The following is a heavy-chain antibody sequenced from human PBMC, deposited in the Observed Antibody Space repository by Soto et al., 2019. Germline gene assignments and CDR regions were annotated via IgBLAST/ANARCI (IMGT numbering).Heavy chain of an antibody. D-gene: IGHD2-2*01. CDR1: GFTFISYA. J-gene: IGHJ4*02. CDR2: ISGSGVST. CDR3: AKDTATILVVPDDYFDH. Sequence: EVQLLESGGGLVQPWRSLRLSCAASGFTFISYAMSWVRQAPGKGLEWVSAISGSGVSTYYADSVKGRFTNSRDNSQNTLYRQRTGMRVADTVVYYCAKDTATILVVPDDYFDHWVQGGMVTDS. V-gene: IGHV3-23*01.